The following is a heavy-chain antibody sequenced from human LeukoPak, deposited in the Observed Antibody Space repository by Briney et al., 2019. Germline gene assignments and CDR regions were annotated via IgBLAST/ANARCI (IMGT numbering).Heavy chain of an antibody. CDR2: ISAYNGNT. Sequence: GASVKVSCKASGYTFTSYGISWVRQAPGQGLDWMGWISAYNGNTNYAQKLQGRVTITTDTSTSTAYLELRSLRSDDTAVYYCARFIVGATNPLDVWGKGTTVTISS. CDR1: GYTFTSYG. D-gene: IGHD1-26*01. CDR3: ARFIVGATNPLDV. J-gene: IGHJ6*04. V-gene: IGHV1-18*01.